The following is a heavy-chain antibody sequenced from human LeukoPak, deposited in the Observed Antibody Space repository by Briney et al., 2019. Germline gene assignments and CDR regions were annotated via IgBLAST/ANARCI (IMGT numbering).Heavy chain of an antibody. CDR1: GFTFTNYA. D-gene: IGHD5-24*01. J-gene: IGHJ4*02. CDR2: IGASGGNT. V-gene: IGHV3-23*01. Sequence: GGSLRLSCATSGFTFTNYAMSWVRRAPGKGLEWVSAIGASGGNTYYADSVKGRFTISRDNSKNMLYLQMNSLRAEDTAVYYCAKDRIKDGYNDYWGQGILVTVSS. CDR3: AKDRIKDGYNDY.